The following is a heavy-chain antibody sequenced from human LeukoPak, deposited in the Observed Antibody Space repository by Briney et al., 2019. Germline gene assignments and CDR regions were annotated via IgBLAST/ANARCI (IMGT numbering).Heavy chain of an antibody. CDR2: MNPNRGNT. Sequence: ASVKVSCKASGYTFTSYDINWVRQATGQGLEWMGWMNPNRGNTGYAQKFQGRVTMTRNTSISTAYMELSSLRSEDTAVYYCARVGGSSSFTDYWGQGTLVTVSS. J-gene: IGHJ4*02. CDR3: ARVGGSSSFTDY. D-gene: IGHD6-13*01. CDR1: GYTFTSYD. V-gene: IGHV1-8*01.